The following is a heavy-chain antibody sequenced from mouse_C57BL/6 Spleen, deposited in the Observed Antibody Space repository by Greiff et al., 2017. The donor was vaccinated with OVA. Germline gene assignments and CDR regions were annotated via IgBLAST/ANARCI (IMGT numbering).Heavy chain of an antibody. J-gene: IGHJ4*01. CDR2: ISSGSSTF. Sequence: DVQLVESGGGLVKPGGSLKLSCAASGFTFSDYGMHWVRQAPEPGLEWVAYISSGSSTFYYADTVQGRFTISRDNAKNTLCLQMTRLRSEDTAMNYWARWHYGSSPMDDWGQGTSVTVSS. V-gene: IGHV5-17*01. CDR3: ARWHYGSSPMDD. CDR1: GFTFSDYG. D-gene: IGHD1-1*01.